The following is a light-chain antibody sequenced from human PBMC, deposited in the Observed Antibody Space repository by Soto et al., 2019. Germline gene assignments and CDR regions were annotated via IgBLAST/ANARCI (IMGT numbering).Light chain of an antibody. CDR1: SSDVGCYNS. V-gene: IGLV2-11*01. CDR2: DVI. CDR3: CSYVGSYSYV. Sequence: QSVLTQPRSVSGSPGQSVTVSCIGTSSDVGCYNSVSWYQEHPGKAPKLMIYDVIKRPSGVPDRFSGSKSGNTASLTISGLLAEDEADYYCCSYVGSYSYVFGTGTKVTVL. J-gene: IGLJ1*01.